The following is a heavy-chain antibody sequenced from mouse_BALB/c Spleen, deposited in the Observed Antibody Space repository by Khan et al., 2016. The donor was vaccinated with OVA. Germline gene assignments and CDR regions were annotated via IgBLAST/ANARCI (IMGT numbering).Heavy chain of an antibody. J-gene: IGHJ4*01. D-gene: IGHD2-12*01. CDR3: ARPPYFSYSLDH. CDR1: GYTFTNYG. CDR2: INTFTGEP. V-gene: IGHV9-3-1*01. Sequence: VQLQESGPEMKKPGETVKISCKASGYTFTNYGMNWVKQSPGKALKWMGWINTFTGEPTYADDFKGRFAFSLETSASTAYLQINNLKNEDTATYFCARPPYFSYSLDHWGQETSVTVSA.